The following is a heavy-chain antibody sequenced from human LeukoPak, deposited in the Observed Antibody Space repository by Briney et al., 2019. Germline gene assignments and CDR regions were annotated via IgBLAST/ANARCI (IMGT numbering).Heavy chain of an antibody. J-gene: IGHJ4*02. CDR3: ARDYGGKFDY. D-gene: IGHD4-23*01. CDR1: RASISSFY. V-gene: IGHV4-59*01. Sequence: PSETLSLTCTVSRASISSFYWSWIRQPPGKGLEWIGYISYSGNTKYNPSLKSRVTISVDTSKNQFSLKLSCVTAAVTAVYYCARDYGGKFDYWGQGTLVTVSS. CDR2: ISYSGNT.